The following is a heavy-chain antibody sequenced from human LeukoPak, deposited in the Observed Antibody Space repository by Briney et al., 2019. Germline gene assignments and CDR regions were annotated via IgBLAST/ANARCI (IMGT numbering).Heavy chain of an antibody. CDR2: ISHDGSDS. J-gene: IGHJ4*02. D-gene: IGHD3-10*01. CDR1: GFTFSSYG. V-gene: IGHV3-30*18. Sequence: PGRSLRVSCAASGFTFSSYGMYWVRQAPGKGLEGVAVISHDGSDSHYADSVKGRFTISRDNSKNTVYLQMSSLRPEDTAVYFCAKELYFGSGSYPDYWGQGTLVRVSS. CDR3: AKELYFGSGSYPDY.